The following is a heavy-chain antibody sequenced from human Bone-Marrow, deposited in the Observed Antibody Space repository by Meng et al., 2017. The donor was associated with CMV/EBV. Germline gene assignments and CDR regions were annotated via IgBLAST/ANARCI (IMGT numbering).Heavy chain of an antibody. V-gene: IGHV1-46*01. CDR2: INPTGGKT. CDR3: TRAGSGVPGDFDY. CDR1: GYTFRTYY. Sequence: ASVKVSCKTSGYTFRTYYIHWVRQVSGQGLEWMGIINPTGGKTRYAQKFQDRIIMTTDTSTSTVYMELSSLRSEDTALYYCTRAGSGVPGDFDYWGQGTLVTVSS. D-gene: IGHD3-10*01. J-gene: IGHJ4*02.